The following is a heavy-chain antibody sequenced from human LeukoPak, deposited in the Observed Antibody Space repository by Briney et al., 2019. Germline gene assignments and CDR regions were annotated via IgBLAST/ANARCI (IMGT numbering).Heavy chain of an antibody. CDR3: AKDHGIAAAGNEGDAFDI. J-gene: IGHJ3*02. CDR1: GFTFSSYG. Sequence: GRSLRLSCAASGFTFSSYGMHWVRQAPGKGLEWVAVISYDGSNKYYADSVKGRFTIFRDNSKNTLYLQMNSLRAEDTAVYYCAKDHGIAAAGNEGDAFDIWGQGTMVTVSS. D-gene: IGHD6-13*01. CDR2: ISYDGSNK. V-gene: IGHV3-30*18.